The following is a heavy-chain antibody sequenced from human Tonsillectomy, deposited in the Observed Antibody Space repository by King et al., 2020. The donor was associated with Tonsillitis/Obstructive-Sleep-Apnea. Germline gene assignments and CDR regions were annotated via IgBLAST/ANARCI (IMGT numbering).Heavy chain of an antibody. Sequence: VQLQQWGAGMLKPSETLSLTCAVYGGSFSGYYWSWIRQPPGKGLEWIGEINHSGSTNYNPSLKSRVTISVDTSKNQFSLKLSSVTAADTAVYYCARGTEVWGCLEWLYKENNYYYYMDVWGKGTTVTVSS. V-gene: IGHV4-34*01. CDR3: ARGTEVWGCLEWLYKENNYYYYMDV. J-gene: IGHJ6*03. CDR1: GGSFSGYY. CDR2: INHSGST. D-gene: IGHD3-3*01.